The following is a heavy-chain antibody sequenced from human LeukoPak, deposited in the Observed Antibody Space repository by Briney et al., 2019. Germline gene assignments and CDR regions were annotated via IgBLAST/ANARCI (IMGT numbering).Heavy chain of an antibody. V-gene: IGHV3-53*01. CDR1: GFTVSSNY. Sequence: GGSLRLSCAASGFTVSSNYTSWVRQAPGKGLEWVSVTYTGGSTNYADSVKGRFSISRDNSKNTLYLQMNSLRVEDTAVYYCARVDVVTVGKNAFDIWGQGTMVTVSS. CDR3: ARVDVVTVGKNAFDI. D-gene: IGHD4-23*01. J-gene: IGHJ3*02. CDR2: TYTGGST.